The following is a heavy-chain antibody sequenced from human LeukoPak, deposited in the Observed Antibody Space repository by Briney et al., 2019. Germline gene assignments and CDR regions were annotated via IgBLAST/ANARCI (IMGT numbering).Heavy chain of an antibody. V-gene: IGHV3-48*02. Sequence: GGSLRLSCAASGFTFSSYSMDWVRQAPGKGLEWISFISSSSGTIYYADSVEGRFTISRDNAKNSLYLQMNSLRDEDTAVYYCVRDRAGGNSVWFDPWGQGTLVTVSS. CDR1: GFTFSSYS. J-gene: IGHJ5*02. D-gene: IGHD4-23*01. CDR3: VRDRAGGNSVWFDP. CDR2: ISSSSGTI.